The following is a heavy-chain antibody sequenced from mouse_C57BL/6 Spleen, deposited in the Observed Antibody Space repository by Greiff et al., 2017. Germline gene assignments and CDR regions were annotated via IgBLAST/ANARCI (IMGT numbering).Heavy chain of an antibody. Sequence: QVQLQQPGAELVKPGASVKLSCKASGYTFTSYWMHWVKQRPGQGLEWIGMIHPNSGSTNYNEKFKSKATLTVDKSSSTAYMQLSSLTSEDSAFYYCAHNYNGSSYGAFGYWGQGTLVTVSA. CDR2: IHPNSGST. CDR1: GYTFTSYW. J-gene: IGHJ3*01. CDR3: AHNYNGSSYGAFGY. V-gene: IGHV1-64*01. D-gene: IGHD1-1*01.